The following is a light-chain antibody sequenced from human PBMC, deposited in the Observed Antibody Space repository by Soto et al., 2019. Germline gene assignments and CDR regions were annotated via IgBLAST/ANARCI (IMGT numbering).Light chain of an antibody. Sequence: EIVMTQSPATLSVSPGERAALSCIASQTVGSDLAWYQQRPGQPPRLLVYGAATRATGVPARFSGSGSGTEFTLTISSMQSEDFAVDYCQHYKTWPLAFGQGTKVETK. J-gene: IGKJ1*01. V-gene: IGKV3-15*01. CDR3: QHYKTWPLA. CDR2: GAA. CDR1: QTVGSD.